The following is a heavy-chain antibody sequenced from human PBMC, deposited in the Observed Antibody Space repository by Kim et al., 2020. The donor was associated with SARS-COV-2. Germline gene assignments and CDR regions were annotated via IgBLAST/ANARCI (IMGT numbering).Heavy chain of an antibody. Sequence: SETLSLTCTVSGGSISSYYWSWIRQPPGKGLEWIGYIYYSGSTNYNPSLKSRVTISVDTSKNQFSLKLSSVTAADTAVYYCARGVPKHNWFDPWGQGTLVTVSS. J-gene: IGHJ5*02. V-gene: IGHV4-59*13. CDR2: IYYSGST. CDR3: ARGVPKHNWFDP. D-gene: IGHD3-16*01. CDR1: GGSISSYY.